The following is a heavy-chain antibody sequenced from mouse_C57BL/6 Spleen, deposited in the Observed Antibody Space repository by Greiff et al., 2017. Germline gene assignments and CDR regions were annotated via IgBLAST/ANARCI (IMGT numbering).Heavy chain of an antibody. D-gene: IGHD2-10*02. J-gene: IGHJ3*01. CDR3: ASASNPPWYAY. CDR2: INPNNGGT. Sequence: VQLQQSGPELVKPGASVKMSCKASGYTFTDYNMHWVKQSHGKSLEWIGYINPNNGGTSYNQKFKGKATLTVNKSSSTAYMELRSLTSEDSAVYYCASASNPPWYAYWGQGTLVTVSA. V-gene: IGHV1-22*01. CDR1: GYTFTDYN.